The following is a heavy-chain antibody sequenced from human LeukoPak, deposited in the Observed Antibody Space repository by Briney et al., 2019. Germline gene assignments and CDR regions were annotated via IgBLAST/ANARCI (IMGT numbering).Heavy chain of an antibody. V-gene: IGHV1-18*01. CDR1: GYTFTSYG. Sequence: ASVTVSCKASGYTFTSYGISWVRQAPGQGLEWMGWISAYNGNTNYAQKLQGRVTMTTDTSTSTAYMELRSLRSDDTAVYYCAREALRYFDWLLQGGGYGMDVWGQGTTVTVSS. CDR2: ISAYNGNT. CDR3: AREALRYFDWLLQGGGYGMDV. J-gene: IGHJ6*02. D-gene: IGHD3-9*01.